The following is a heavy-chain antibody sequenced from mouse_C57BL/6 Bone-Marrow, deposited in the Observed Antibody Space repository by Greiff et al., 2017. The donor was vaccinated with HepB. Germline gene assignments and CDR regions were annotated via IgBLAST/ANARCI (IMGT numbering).Heavy chain of an antibody. CDR1: GYTFTSYW. CDR2: INPSSGYT. Sequence: VQLVESGAELAKPGASVKLSCKASGYTFTSYWMHWVKQRPGQGLEWIGYINPSSGYTKYNQKFKDKATLTADKSSSTAYMQLISRTYEDSAVYDYARLTFVYFEARDYGGKGTSDTVSS. J-gene: IGHJ4*01. D-gene: IGHD3-3*01. CDR3: ARLTFVYFEARDY. V-gene: IGHV1-7*01.